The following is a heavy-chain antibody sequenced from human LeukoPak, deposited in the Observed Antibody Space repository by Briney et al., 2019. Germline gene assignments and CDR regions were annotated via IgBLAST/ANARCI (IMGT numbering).Heavy chain of an antibody. D-gene: IGHD6-13*01. J-gene: IGHJ4*02. CDR2: IYYSGST. Sequence: SETLSLTCTVSGGSISSYYWSWIRQPPGKGLEWIGYIYYSGSTKYNPSLNNRVTISIDRSRNQFSLKLNSVTPADTAVYYCARAPQDGSNWSHYFDHWGRGALVTVSS. CDR1: GGSISSYY. V-gene: IGHV4-59*01. CDR3: ARAPQDGSNWSHYFDH.